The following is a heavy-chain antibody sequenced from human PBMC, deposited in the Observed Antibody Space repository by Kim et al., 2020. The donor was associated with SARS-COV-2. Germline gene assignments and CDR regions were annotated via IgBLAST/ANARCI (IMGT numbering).Heavy chain of an antibody. J-gene: IGHJ6*02. CDR2: IKQDQSEK. Sequence: GGSLRLFCAASGFTFSNYFMSWVRQAPGKGLEWVANIKQDQSEKYYVDSVKGRFTVSRDNAKNSLYLQMNSLRAEDTGVYYCARGWTGDLYGMDVWGQGTTVTVSS. D-gene: IGHD1-1*01. CDR1: GFTFSNYF. V-gene: IGHV3-7*01. CDR3: ARGWTGDLYGMDV.